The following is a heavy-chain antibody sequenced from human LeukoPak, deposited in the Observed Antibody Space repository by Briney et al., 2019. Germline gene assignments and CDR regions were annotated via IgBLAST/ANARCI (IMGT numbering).Heavy chain of an antibody. J-gene: IGHJ3*02. CDR3: ARIPVDILVVVAAVDAFDI. V-gene: IGHV4-61*02. CDR2: IYTSGST. D-gene: IGHD2-15*01. CDR1: GGSISSGSYY. Sequence: PSETLSLTCTVSGGSISSGSYYWSWIRQPAGKGLEWIGRIYTSGSTNYNPSLKSRVTISVDTSKNQFSLKLSSVTAADTAIYYCARIPVDILVVVAAVDAFDIWGQGTMVTVSS.